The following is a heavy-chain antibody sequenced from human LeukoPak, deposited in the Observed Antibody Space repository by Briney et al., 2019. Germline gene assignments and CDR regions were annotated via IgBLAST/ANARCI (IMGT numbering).Heavy chain of an antibody. CDR2: ISSNGGST. Sequence: GGSLRLSCSASGFXFSSNAMHWVRQAPGKGLEYVSGISSNGGSTGYADSVKGRFTISRDNSKRTLFLQMSNLRAEDTAIYYCASTYYYDSSGYYPFDYWGQGTLVTVSS. CDR1: GFXFSSNA. J-gene: IGHJ4*02. CDR3: ASTYYYDSSGYYPFDY. D-gene: IGHD3-22*01. V-gene: IGHV3-64D*09.